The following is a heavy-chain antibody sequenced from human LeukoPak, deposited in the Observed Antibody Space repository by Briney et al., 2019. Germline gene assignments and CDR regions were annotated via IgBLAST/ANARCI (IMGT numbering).Heavy chain of an antibody. J-gene: IGHJ6*02. CDR3: ARVHPTPGFYYGMDV. CDR2: TNTNTGNP. D-gene: IGHD4-23*01. CDR1: GYTFTSYA. Sequence: ASVKVSCKASGYTFTSYAMNWVRQAPGQGLEWMGWTNTNTGNPTYAQGFTGRFVFSLDTSVSTAYLQISSLKAEDTAVYYCARVHPTPGFYYGMDVWGQGTTVTVSS. V-gene: IGHV7-4-1*02.